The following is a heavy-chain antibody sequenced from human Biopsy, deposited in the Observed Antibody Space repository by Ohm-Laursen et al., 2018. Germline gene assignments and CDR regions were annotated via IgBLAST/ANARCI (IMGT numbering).Heavy chain of an antibody. Sequence: PGTLSLTCSVSGGSIISYYWSWIRQAPGKGLEWIGYISYSRDTNYNPSLKSRITISVDTSKNQFSLKLTSVTAADTAVYYCAKHGSGWTGDDAFHIWGQGTMVTVSS. J-gene: IGHJ3*02. CDR3: AKHGSGWTGDDAFHI. D-gene: IGHD6-19*01. CDR1: GGSIISYY. CDR2: ISYSRDT. V-gene: IGHV4-59*08.